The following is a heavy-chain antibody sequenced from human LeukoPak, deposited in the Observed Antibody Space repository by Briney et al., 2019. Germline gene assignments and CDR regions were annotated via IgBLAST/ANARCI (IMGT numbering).Heavy chain of an antibody. CDR2: ISAYNGNT. Sequence: ASVKVSCKASGYTFTSYGISWARQAPGQGLEWMGWISAYNGNTNYAQKLQGRVTMTTDTSTSTAYMELRSLRSDDTAVYYCARDGKAVAGTSPGFDPWGQGTLVTVSS. J-gene: IGHJ5*02. CDR3: ARDGKAVAGTSPGFDP. V-gene: IGHV1-18*01. CDR1: GYTFTSYG. D-gene: IGHD6-19*01.